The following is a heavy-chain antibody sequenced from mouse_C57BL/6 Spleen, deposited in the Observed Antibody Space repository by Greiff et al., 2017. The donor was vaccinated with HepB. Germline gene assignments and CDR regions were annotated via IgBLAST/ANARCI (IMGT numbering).Heavy chain of an antibody. CDR2: ISYDGSN. V-gene: IGHV3-6*01. J-gene: IGHJ1*03. CDR3: AREGSTGDWYFDV. D-gene: IGHD4-1*02. Sequence: EVKLMESGPGLVKPSQSLSLTCSVTGYSITSGYYWNWIRQFPGNKLEWMGYISYDGSNNYNPSLKNRISITRDTSKNQFFLKLNSVTTEDTATYYCAREGSTGDWYFDVWGTGTTVTVSS. CDR1: GYSITSGYY.